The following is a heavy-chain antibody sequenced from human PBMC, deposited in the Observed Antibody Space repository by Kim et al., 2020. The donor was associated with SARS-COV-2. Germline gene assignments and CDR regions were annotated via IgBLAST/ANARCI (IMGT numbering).Heavy chain of an antibody. CDR1: GFIVSDYF. Sequence: GGSLRLSCAASGFIVSDYFMSWIRQAPGKGLEWISYIDSSGSSIYYANSVKGRFTISRDNAKNSLYLQMNSLRVEDTAVYYCARDLEMATIVDPFDIWGQGTMVTVSS. D-gene: IGHD5-12*01. J-gene: IGHJ3*02. V-gene: IGHV3-11*01. CDR3: ARDLEMATIVDPFDI. CDR2: IDSSGSSI.